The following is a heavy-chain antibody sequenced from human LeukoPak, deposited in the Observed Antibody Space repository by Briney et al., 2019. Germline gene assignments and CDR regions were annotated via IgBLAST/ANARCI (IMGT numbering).Heavy chain of an antibody. D-gene: IGHD3-3*01. CDR3: ARQYDFWSGYYGAFDI. Sequence: GETLRLSCEVSGFSVGSYGMTWVRQAPGKGLEWVSAVAGSDSSTYYADSVKGRFTISRGNAKNSLYLQMNSLRAEDTALYYCARQYDFWSGYYGAFDIWGQGTMVTVSS. J-gene: IGHJ3*02. CDR2: VAGSDSST. V-gene: IGHV3-23*01. CDR1: GFSVGSYG.